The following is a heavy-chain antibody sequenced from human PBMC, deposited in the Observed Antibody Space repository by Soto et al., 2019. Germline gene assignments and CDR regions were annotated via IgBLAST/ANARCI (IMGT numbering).Heavy chain of an antibody. D-gene: IGHD6-13*01. V-gene: IGHV1-46*01. J-gene: IGHJ5*02. CDR3: ASGLAAAGTSGWFVFDP. CDR2: INPSGGST. Sequence: ASVKVSCKASGYTLTSYYMHWVRQAPGQGLEWMGIINPSGGSTSYAQKFQGRVTMTRDTSTSTVYMELSSLRSEDTAVYYCASGLAAAGTSGWFVFDPWGQGTLVTVSS. CDR1: GYTLTSYY.